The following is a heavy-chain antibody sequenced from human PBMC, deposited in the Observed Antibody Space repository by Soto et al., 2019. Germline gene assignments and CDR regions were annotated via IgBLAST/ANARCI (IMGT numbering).Heavy chain of an antibody. CDR3: ARVSNYYDISGWLGHTDY. CDR2: ISYDGSNK. J-gene: IGHJ4*02. CDR1: GFTFSSYA. D-gene: IGHD3-22*01. V-gene: IGHV3-30-3*01. Sequence: QVQLVESGGGVVQPGRSLRLSCAASGFTFSSYAMHWVRQAPGKGLEWVAVISYDGSNKYYADSVKGRFTISRDNSKNTLYLQMNSLRDEDTAVYYCARVSNYYDISGWLGHTDYWGQGTLVTVSS.